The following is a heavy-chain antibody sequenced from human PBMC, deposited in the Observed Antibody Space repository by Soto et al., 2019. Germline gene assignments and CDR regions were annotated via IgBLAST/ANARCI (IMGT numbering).Heavy chain of an antibody. V-gene: IGHV3-23*01. Sequence: EVQLLESGGGLVQPGGSLRLSCVVSGFDFSNYAMSWVRQAPGKGLEWVSTTTASGSTTYYADSVKCRFTISRDNSKNTLYLQMNSLRVDDTALYYCAKMGERRIAVAGANWFGPWGRGTLVTVSS. CDR3: AKMGERRIAVAGANWFGP. J-gene: IGHJ5*02. D-gene: IGHD6-19*01. CDR1: GFDFSNYA. CDR2: TTASGSTT.